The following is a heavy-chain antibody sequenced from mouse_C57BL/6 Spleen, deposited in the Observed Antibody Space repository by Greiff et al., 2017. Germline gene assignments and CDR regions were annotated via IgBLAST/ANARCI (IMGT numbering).Heavy chain of an antibody. CDR2: IDPSDSYT. J-gene: IGHJ1*03. D-gene: IGHD1-1*01. V-gene: IGHV1-69*01. CDR3: ARLHYYGSSRYFDV. Sequence: QVQLQQPGAELVMPGASVKLSCKASGYTFTSYWMHWVKQRPGQGLEWIGEIDPSDSYTNYNQKFKGKSTLTVDKSSSTAYMQLSSLTSEDSAVYYCARLHYYGSSRYFDVWGTGTTVTVSS. CDR1: GYTFTSYW.